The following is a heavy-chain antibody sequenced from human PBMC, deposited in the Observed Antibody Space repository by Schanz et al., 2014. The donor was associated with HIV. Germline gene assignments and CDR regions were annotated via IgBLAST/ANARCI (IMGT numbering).Heavy chain of an antibody. CDR2: VYYSGHA. V-gene: IGHV4-59*01. Sequence: QVQLQESGPGLVKPSETLSLTCTVSGASISSYYWSWIRQPPGKGLEWIGYVYYSGHAKYNPSLKSRVTISIDTSRNHFSLNLNSVTAADTAVYYCVRLELSYWYFDLWGRGTLVTVSS. CDR1: GASISSYY. J-gene: IGHJ2*01. CDR3: VRLELSYWYFDL. D-gene: IGHD3-3*01.